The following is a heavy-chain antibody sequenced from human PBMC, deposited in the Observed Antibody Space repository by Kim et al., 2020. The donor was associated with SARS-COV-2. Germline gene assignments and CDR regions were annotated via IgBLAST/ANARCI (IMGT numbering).Heavy chain of an antibody. D-gene: IGHD6-19*01. CDR3: ARAVGWYLGVDF. CDR1: DYSIRSGFY. Sequence: SETLSLTCTVSDYSIRSGFYWGWIRQPPGKGLEWIGSMYHSGTTYYNLSLKSRVTISIDTSKNQFSLKLSSVTAADTAVYYCARAVGWYLGVDFWGQGSL. V-gene: IGHV4-38-2*02. CDR2: MYHSGTT. J-gene: IGHJ4*02.